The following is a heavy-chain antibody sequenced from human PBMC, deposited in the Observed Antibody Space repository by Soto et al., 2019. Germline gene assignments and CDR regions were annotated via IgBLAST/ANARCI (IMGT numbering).Heavy chain of an antibody. V-gene: IGHV5-51*01. D-gene: IGHD3-10*01. CDR2: IYPGDSDT. Sequence: ESLKLSCKASGYRFTSYWIGCVRQMPGKGLEWMGIIYPGDSDTTYSPSFQGQVTISADKSISTAYLQWSSLKASDTAMYYCARTGSGSYSAYYYGMDVWGQGTTVTVSS. CDR1: GYRFTSYW. J-gene: IGHJ6*02. CDR3: ARTGSGSYSAYYYGMDV.